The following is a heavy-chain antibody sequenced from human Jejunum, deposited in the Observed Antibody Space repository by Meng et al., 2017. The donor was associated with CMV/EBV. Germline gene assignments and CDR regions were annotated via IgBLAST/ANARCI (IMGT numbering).Heavy chain of an antibody. CDR2: IRTETTSK. CDR1: FRHFA. V-gene: IGHV3-33*01. CDR3: ARAGRDCSSTSCSNWYFDL. D-gene: IGHD2-2*01. J-gene: IGHJ2*01. Sequence: FRHFARHWVRQAQDKGLEWVALIRTETTSKYYATPVKGRFTISRHNSKTTLHLQTNSLKPEDTAVYYCARAGRDCSSTSCSNWYFDLWGRGTLVTVSS.